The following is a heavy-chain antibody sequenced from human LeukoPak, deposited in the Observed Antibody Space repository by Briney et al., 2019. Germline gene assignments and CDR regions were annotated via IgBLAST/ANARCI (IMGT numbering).Heavy chain of an antibody. CDR2: INGDGSNT. J-gene: IGHJ3*02. Sequence: GGSLRLSCAASGFTFSSHWMHWVRQAPGKGLVGVSRINGDGSNTTYADSVKGRFTISRDNAKNTLNLQMNSLRAEDTAVYHCARSKGWYSTDAFDIWGQGTMVTVSS. V-gene: IGHV3-74*03. CDR1: GFTFSSHW. D-gene: IGHD6-19*01. CDR3: ARSKGWYSTDAFDI.